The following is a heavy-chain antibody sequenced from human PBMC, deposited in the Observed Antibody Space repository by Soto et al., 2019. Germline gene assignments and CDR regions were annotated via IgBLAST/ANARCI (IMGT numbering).Heavy chain of an antibody. J-gene: IGHJ4*02. CDR3: ARVPRGLPFDY. D-gene: IGHD4-17*01. CDR2: IYYSGST. V-gene: IGHV4-59*01. CDR1: GGSISSYY. Sequence: SETLSLTCTVSGGSISSYYWSWIRQPPGKGLEWIGYIYYSGSTNYNPSLKSRVTISVDTSKNQFSLKLSSVTAADTAVYYCARVPRGLPFDYWGQGTLVTVSS.